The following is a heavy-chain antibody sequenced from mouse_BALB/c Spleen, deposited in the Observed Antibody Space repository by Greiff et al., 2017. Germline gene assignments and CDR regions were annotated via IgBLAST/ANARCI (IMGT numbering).Heavy chain of an antibody. Sequence: EVNLVESGGGLVQPGGSRKLSCAASGFTFSSFGMHWVRQAPEKGLEWVAYISSGSSTIYYADTVKGRFTISRDNPKNTLFLQMTSLRSEDTAMYYCASEFDYGSSYDYWGQGTTLTVSS. CDR1: GFTFSSFG. J-gene: IGHJ2*01. V-gene: IGHV5-17*02. CDR2: ISSGSSTI. CDR3: ASEFDYGSSYDY. D-gene: IGHD1-1*01.